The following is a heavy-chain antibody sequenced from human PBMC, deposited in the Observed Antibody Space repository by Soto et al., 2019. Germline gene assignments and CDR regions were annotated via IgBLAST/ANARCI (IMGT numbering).Heavy chain of an antibody. V-gene: IGHV1-18*01. J-gene: IGHJ4*02. CDR1: GYTFTSYG. Sequence: ASVKVSCKASGYTFTSYGTSWVRQAPGQGLEWMGWISAYNGNTNYAQKLQGRVTMTTDTSTSTAYMELRSLRSDDTAVYYCAIVVNDYALYYFDYWGQGTLVTVSS. CDR3: AIVVNDYALYYFDY. CDR2: ISAYNGNT. D-gene: IGHD4-17*01.